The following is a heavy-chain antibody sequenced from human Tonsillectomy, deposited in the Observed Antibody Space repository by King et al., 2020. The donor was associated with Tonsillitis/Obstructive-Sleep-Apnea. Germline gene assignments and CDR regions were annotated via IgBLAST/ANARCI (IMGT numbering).Heavy chain of an antibody. Sequence: VQLVESGAEVKKPGASVKVSCTASGYTFTSYGISWVRQAPGQGLEWMGWISAYNGNTNYAQKLQGRVTMTTDTSTSTAYMELRSLRSDDTAVYYCARDNGIMITFGDLDYWGQGTLVTVSS. CDR2: ISAYNGNT. D-gene: IGHD3-16*01. CDR1: GYTFTSYG. CDR3: ARDNGIMITFGDLDY. V-gene: IGHV1-18*01. J-gene: IGHJ4*02.